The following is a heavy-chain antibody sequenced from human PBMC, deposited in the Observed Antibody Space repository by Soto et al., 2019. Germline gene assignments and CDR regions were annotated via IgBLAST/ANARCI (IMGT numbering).Heavy chain of an antibody. V-gene: IGHV1-8*01. CDR3: ARGHLWFGELLHLYYFDY. CDR2: MNPNSGNT. Sequence: GASVKVSCKASGYTFTSYDINWVRQATGQGLEWMGWMNPNSGNTGYAQKFQGRVTMTRNTSISTAYMELSSLRSEDTAVYYCARGHLWFGELLHLYYFDYWGQGTLVTVSS. D-gene: IGHD3-10*01. CDR1: GYTFTSYD. J-gene: IGHJ4*02.